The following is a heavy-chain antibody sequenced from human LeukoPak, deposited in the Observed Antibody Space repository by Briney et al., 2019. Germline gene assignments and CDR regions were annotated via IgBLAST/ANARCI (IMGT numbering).Heavy chain of an antibody. J-gene: IGHJ4*02. CDR2: IYYSGST. V-gene: IGHV4-39*07. D-gene: IGHD2-21*02. CDR1: GGSISSSSYY. CDR3: ARAAREDHIVVVTAIPPYYFDY. Sequence: PSETLSLTCTVSGGSISSSSYYWGWIRQPPGKGLEWIGSIYYSGSTYYNPSLKSRVTISVDTSKNQFSLKLSSVTAADTAVYYCARAAREDHIVVVTAIPPYYFDYWGQGTLVTVSS.